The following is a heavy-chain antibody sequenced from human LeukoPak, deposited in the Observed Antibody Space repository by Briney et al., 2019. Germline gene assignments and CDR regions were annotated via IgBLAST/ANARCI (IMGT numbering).Heavy chain of an antibody. CDR1: GFTFSNAW. Sequence: GGSLRLSCAASGFTFSNAWMSLVRQAPGKGLEWVCRIKSKTDGGTTDYAAPVKDRCTNSSDDTKNTLYLQMNSLKTEDTAVYYCTTAIDHDYPDDAFDIWGQGTMVTVSS. V-gene: IGHV3-15*01. D-gene: IGHD4-11*01. CDR2: IKSKTDGGTT. J-gene: IGHJ3*02. CDR3: TTAIDHDYPDDAFDI.